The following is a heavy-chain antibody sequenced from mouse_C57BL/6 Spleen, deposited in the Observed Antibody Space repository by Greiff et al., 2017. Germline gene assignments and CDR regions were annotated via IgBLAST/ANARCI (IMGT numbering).Heavy chain of an antibody. CDR3: ARGDDD. Sequence: VQLQQSGPELVKPGASVKISCKASGYTFTDYYMNWVKQSHGKSLEWIGDINPNNGGTSYNQKFKGKATLTVDKSSSTAYMELRSLTSEDSAVYDCARGDDDWGQGTTLTVSS. V-gene: IGHV1-26*01. D-gene: IGHD3-3*01. CDR2: INPNNGGT. CDR1: GYTFTDYY. J-gene: IGHJ2*01.